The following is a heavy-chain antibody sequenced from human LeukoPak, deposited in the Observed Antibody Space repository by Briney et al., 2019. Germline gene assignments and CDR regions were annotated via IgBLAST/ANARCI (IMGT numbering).Heavy chain of an antibody. CDR3: ARETEYYYGSGSGNYYYGMDV. D-gene: IGHD3-10*01. Sequence: ASVKVSCKASGYTFTSYAMNWVRQAPGQGLEWMGWINTNTGNPTYAQGFTGRFVFSLDTSVSTAYLQISSLKAEDTAVYYCARETEYYYGSGSGNYYYGMDVWGQGTTVTVSS. CDR2: INTNTGNP. CDR1: GYTFTSYA. J-gene: IGHJ6*02. V-gene: IGHV7-4-1*02.